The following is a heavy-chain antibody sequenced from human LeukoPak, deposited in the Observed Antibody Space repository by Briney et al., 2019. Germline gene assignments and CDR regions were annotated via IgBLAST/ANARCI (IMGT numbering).Heavy chain of an antibody. V-gene: IGHV6-1*01. CDR1: GDSVSSNSAA. D-gene: IGHD3-16*02. CDR3: ARRSYRGVITVYYYYYMDV. Sequence: SQTLSLTCAISGDSVSSNSAAWNWIRQSPSRGLEWLGRTYYRSKWYNDYAVSVKSRITINPDTSKNQFSLQLNSVTPEDTAVYYCARRSYRGVITVYYYYYMDVWGKGTPVTVSS. CDR2: TYYRSKWYN. J-gene: IGHJ6*03.